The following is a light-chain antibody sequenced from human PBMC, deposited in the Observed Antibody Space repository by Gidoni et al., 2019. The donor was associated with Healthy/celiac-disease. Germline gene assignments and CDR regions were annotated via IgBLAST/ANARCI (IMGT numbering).Light chain of an antibody. Sequence: SYVLTQHLSVSVAPGKTARITCGGNNIVSKSVHWYQQKPGQAPVLVIYYDSDRPSGIPERFSGSNSGNTATLTISRVEAGDEADYYCQVWDSSSDHLYVFGTGTKVTVL. CDR1: NIVSKS. V-gene: IGLV3-21*04. J-gene: IGLJ1*01. CDR3: QVWDSSSDHLYV. CDR2: YDS.